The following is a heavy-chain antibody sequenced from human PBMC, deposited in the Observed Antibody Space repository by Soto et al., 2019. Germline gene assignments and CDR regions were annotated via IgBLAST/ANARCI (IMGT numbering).Heavy chain of an antibody. V-gene: IGHV3-30-3*01. J-gene: IGHJ6*02. Sequence: GGSLRLSCAASGFTFSSYAMHWVRQAPGKGLEWVAVISYDGSNKYYADSVKGRFTISRDNSKNTLYLQMNSLRAEDTAVYYCARGGTYYDFWSGRALYYYYGMDVWGQGTTVTVS. CDR1: GFTFSSYA. CDR2: ISYDGSNK. CDR3: ARGGTYYDFWSGRALYYYYGMDV. D-gene: IGHD3-3*01.